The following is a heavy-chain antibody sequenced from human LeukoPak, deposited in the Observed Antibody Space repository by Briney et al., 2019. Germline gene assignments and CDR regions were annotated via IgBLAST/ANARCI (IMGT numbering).Heavy chain of an antibody. CDR3: ATFGSGSQYYYYYMDV. J-gene: IGHJ6*03. V-gene: IGHV4-39*01. CDR2: IYYSGSA. Sequence: SETLSLTCSVSGGSIRGSSDYWGWIREPPGKGLECIGTIYYSGSAYYSPSLKSRVTISVDTSKNQFSLKLSSVTAADTAVYYCATFGSGSQYYYYYMDVWGKGTTVTVSS. CDR1: GGSIRGSSDY. D-gene: IGHD3-10*01.